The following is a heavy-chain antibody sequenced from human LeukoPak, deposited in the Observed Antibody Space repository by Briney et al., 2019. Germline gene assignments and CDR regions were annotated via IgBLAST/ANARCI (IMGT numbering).Heavy chain of an antibody. Sequence: GGSLRLSCAASGFTFSSYAMSWVRQAPGKGLEWVSAISGSGGSTYYADSVKGRFTISRDNSKNTLYLQMNSLRAEDTAVYYCAKGVVVTAIPYWYFDLWGRGTLVTVSS. D-gene: IGHD2-21*02. V-gene: IGHV3-23*01. CDR3: AKGVVVTAIPYWYFDL. J-gene: IGHJ2*01. CDR1: GFTFSSYA. CDR2: ISGSGGST.